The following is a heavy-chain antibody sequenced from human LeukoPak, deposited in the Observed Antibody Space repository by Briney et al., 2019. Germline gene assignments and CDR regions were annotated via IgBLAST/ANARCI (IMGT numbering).Heavy chain of an antibody. CDR3: VAEEYGTGSYYKSAF. J-gene: IGHJ4*02. D-gene: IGHD3-10*01. CDR1: SGSIWSDALY. CDR2: VRDTKSYSGTT. V-gene: IGHV4-39*01. Sequence: PSETLSLTCTVSSGSIWSDALYWGWSRQSPGKGLECIGSVRDTKSYSGTTYYNPSLESRVTVSTDRSKTLCSLKLNSVTAADTAVYYCVAEEYGTGSYYKSAFWGKGALVTVSS.